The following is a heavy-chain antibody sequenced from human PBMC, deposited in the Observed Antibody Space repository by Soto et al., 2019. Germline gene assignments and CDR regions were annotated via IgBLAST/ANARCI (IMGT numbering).Heavy chain of an antibody. CDR2: ISDDGVSK. V-gene: IGHV3-30*03. CDR3: ARAYYFGSGTSYTLYY. J-gene: IGHJ4*02. CDR1: GFTFSNYG. D-gene: IGHD3-10*01. Sequence: GGSLRLSCAASGFTFSNYGMHWVRQSPGKGLEWVAAISDDGVSKYYADSVQGRFTISRDNSESAVFLQMNSLRPDDTALYFCARAYYFGSGTSYTLYYWGQGTQVTVSS.